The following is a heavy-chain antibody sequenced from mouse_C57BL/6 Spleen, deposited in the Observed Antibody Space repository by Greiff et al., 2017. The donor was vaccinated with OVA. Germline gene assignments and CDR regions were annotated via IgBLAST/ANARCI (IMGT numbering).Heavy chain of an antibody. CDR3: ACRGDGFYYAMDY. Sequence: VQLQQSGAELVKPGASVKISCKASGYAFSSYWMNWVKQRPGQGLEWIGQIYPGDGDTNYNGKFKGKATLTADKSSSTAYMQLSSLTSEDSAVYFGACRGDGFYYAMDYWGQGTSVTVSS. CDR1: GYAFSSYW. V-gene: IGHV1-80*01. D-gene: IGHD2-3*01. CDR2: IYPGDGDT. J-gene: IGHJ4*01.